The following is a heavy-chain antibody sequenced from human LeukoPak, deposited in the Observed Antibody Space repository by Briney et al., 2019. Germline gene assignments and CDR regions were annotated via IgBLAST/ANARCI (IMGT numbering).Heavy chain of an antibody. D-gene: IGHD3-3*01. Sequence: GGSLRLSCAASGFTFSSYWMSWVRQAPGKGLEWVANIKQDGSEKYYVDSVKGRFTISRDNAKNSLYLQMNSLRAEDPAVYYCARDLQFLEWLFDYWGQGTLVTVSS. CDR1: GFTFSSYW. CDR3: ARDLQFLEWLFDY. J-gene: IGHJ4*02. V-gene: IGHV3-7*01. CDR2: IKQDGSEK.